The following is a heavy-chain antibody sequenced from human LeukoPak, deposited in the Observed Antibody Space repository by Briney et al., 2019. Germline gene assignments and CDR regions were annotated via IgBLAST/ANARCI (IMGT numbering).Heavy chain of an antibody. D-gene: IGHD4-17*01. CDR1: GGSGNYY. V-gene: IGHV4-34*01. Sequence: PSETLSLTCAVYGGSGNYYWSWVRQPPGKGLEWIGEITHTGNTRYNPSLKSRVSISLDTSKNQFFLKLSSVAAADTAVYYCAPIYGDYSDFDSWGQGTLVTVSS. CDR3: APIYGDYSDFDS. CDR2: ITHTGNT. J-gene: IGHJ4*02.